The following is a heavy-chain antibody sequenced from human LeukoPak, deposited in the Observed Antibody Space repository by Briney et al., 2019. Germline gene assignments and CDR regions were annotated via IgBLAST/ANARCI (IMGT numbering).Heavy chain of an antibody. Sequence: GGSLRLSCAASGFTFSDYSMNWVRQAPGNGLEWVSCISSSTSYIYYADSVKGRFTISRDSAKNSLYLQMNSLRAEDTAVYYCAELGITMIGGVWGKGTTVTISS. CDR3: AELGITMIGGV. V-gene: IGHV3-21*01. CDR1: GFTFSDYS. CDR2: ISSSTSYI. D-gene: IGHD3-10*02. J-gene: IGHJ6*04.